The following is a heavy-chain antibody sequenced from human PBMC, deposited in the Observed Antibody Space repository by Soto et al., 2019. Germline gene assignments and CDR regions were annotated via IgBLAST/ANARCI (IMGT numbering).Heavy chain of an antibody. J-gene: IGHJ3*02. CDR1: GFTFSSYS. V-gene: IGHV3-21*01. D-gene: IGHD6-6*01. CDR3: ARDLVAARRDDAFDI. CDR2: ISSSSSSYI. Sequence: GGSLRLSCAASGFTFSSYSMNWVRQAPGKGLEWVSSISSSSSSYIYYADSVKGRFTISRDNAKNSLYLQMNSLRAEDTAVYYCARDLVAARRDDAFDIWGQGTMVTVSS.